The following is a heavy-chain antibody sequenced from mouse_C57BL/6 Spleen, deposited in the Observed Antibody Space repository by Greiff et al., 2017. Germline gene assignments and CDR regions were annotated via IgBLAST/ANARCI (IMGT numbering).Heavy chain of an antibody. V-gene: IGHV5-4*01. CDR2: ISDGGSYT. Sequence: EVMLVESGGGLVKPGGSLKLSCAASGFTFSSYAMSWVRQTPEKRLEWVATISDGGSYTYYPDNVKGRFTISRDNAKNNLYLQMSHLKSEDTAMYYCARDGDSYDGRAMDYWGQGTSVTVSS. CDR3: ARDGDSYDGRAMDY. J-gene: IGHJ4*01. D-gene: IGHD2-3*01. CDR1: GFTFSSYA.